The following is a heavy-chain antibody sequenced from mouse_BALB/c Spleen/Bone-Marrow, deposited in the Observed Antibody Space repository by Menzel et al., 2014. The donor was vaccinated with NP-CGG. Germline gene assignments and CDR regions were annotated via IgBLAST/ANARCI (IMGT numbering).Heavy chain of an antibody. CDR2: IDPAYGNT. CDR1: GFNIKDTY. J-gene: IGHJ1*01. D-gene: IGHD2-4*01. Sequence: VQLKDSGAELVKPGASVKLSCTASGFNIKDTYMHWVKQRPEQGLEWIGRIDPAYGNTKYDPKFQGKATITADTSSNTAYLQLSSLTSEDTAVYYCATMITDWYFDVWGAGTTVTVSS. CDR3: ATMITDWYFDV. V-gene: IGHV14-3*02.